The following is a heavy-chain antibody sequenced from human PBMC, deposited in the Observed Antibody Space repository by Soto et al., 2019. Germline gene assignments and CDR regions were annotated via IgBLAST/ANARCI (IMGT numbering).Heavy chain of an antibody. D-gene: IGHD5-12*01. V-gene: IGHV3-33*01. J-gene: IGHJ4*02. CDR2: IWYDGSNK. CDR3: GRDDIASPHY. Sequence: GGSLRLSCAASGFTFSSYGMHWVRQAPGKGLEWVAVIWYDGSNKYYADSVKGRFTISRDNSKNTLYLQMTSLRAEDTAVYYCGRDDIASPHYWPEGTLVTVSS. CDR1: GFTFSSYG.